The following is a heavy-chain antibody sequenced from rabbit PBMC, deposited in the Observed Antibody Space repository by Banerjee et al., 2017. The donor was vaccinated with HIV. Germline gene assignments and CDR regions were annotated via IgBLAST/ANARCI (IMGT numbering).Heavy chain of an antibody. V-gene: IGHV1S40*01. Sequence: QSLEESGGDLVKPGASLTLTCTASGFSFSSNYWICWVRQAPGKGLEWIACIYNGDGNTYYASWAKGRFTISKTSSTTVTLQMTSLTAADTATYFCARGAGTDYYNLWGPGTLVTVS. CDR1: GFSFSSNYW. J-gene: IGHJ4*01. D-gene: IGHD8-1*01. CDR3: ARGAGTDYYNL. CDR2: IYNGDGNT.